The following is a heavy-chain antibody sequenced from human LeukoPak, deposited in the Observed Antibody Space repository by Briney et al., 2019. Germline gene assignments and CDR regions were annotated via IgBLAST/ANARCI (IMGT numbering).Heavy chain of an antibody. V-gene: IGHV4-59*01. CDR3: ARIIAAAGTFDY. Sequence: SETLSLTCTVSGGSISSYYWSWIQQPPGKGLEWIGYIYYSGSTNYNPSLKSRVTISVDTSKNQFSLKLSSVTAADTAVYYCARIIAAAGTFDYWGQGTLVTVSS. CDR2: IYYSGST. CDR1: GGSISSYY. D-gene: IGHD6-13*01. J-gene: IGHJ4*02.